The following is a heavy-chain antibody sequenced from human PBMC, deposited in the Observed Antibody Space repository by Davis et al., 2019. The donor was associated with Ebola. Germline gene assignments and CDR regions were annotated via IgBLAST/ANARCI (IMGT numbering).Heavy chain of an antibody. CDR2: IYSGGST. J-gene: IGHJ6*02. CDR3: ARGRFPNYGMDV. V-gene: IGHV3-53*01. CDR1: WFTVSSNY. Sequence: SLKISFAASWFTVSSNYMSWVRQAPGEGLEWVSGIYSGGSTYYADSVKGRFTISRDNSKNTLYLQMNSLRAEDTAVYYCARGRFPNYGMDVWGQGTTVTVSS.